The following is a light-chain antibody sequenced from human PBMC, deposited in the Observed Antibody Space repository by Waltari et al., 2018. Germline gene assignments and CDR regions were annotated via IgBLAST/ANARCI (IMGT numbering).Light chain of an antibody. CDR3: QQLNSYPHT. CDR1: QGISSY. J-gene: IGKJ4*01. V-gene: IGKV1-9*01. Sequence: IQLTQSLSSLSASVGDRVTITCRASQGISSYLAWYQQKPGKAPKLLIYAASTLQSGVPSRFSGSGSGTDFTLTISSLQSEDFATYYCQQLNSYPHTFGGGTKVEIK. CDR2: AAS.